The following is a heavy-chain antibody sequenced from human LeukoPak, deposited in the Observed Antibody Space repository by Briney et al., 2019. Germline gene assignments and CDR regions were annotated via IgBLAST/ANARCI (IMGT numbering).Heavy chain of an antibody. CDR1: GYTFTSYG. CDR2: INSNNGDT. Sequence: ASVKVSCKASGYTFTSYGISWVRQAPGQGLEWMGWINSNNGDTNYAGKVQGRVTMTRDTSTSTVYMDLSSLRSEDTAVYYCAREIIAAGKNFDYWGQGTQVTVSS. J-gene: IGHJ4*02. V-gene: IGHV1-18*01. CDR3: AREIIAAGKNFDY. D-gene: IGHD3-10*01.